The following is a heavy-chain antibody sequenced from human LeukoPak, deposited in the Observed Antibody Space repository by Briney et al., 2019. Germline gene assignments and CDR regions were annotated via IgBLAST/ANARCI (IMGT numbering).Heavy chain of an antibody. D-gene: IGHD3-3*01. Sequence: GGSLRLSCAASGFTFSSYSMNWVRQAPGKGLEWVSSISSSSSYIYYADSVKGRFTISRDNAKNSLYLQMNSLRAEDTAVYYCARGAAIFGGGNVWGKGTTVTVSS. J-gene: IGHJ6*04. CDR3: ARGAAIFGGGNV. CDR1: GFTFSSYS. CDR2: ISSSSSYI. V-gene: IGHV3-21*01.